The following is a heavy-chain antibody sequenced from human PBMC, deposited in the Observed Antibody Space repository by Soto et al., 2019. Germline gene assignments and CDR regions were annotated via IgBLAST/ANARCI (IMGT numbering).Heavy chain of an antibody. Sequence: SETLSLTCTVSGGSISSYYWSWIWQPPGKGLEWIGYIYYSGNTNYNPSLKSRVTISVDTSKNQFSLKLSSVTAADTAVYYCATRAADYDFWSGYYSYYYYMDVWGKGTTVTVSS. CDR2: IYYSGNT. CDR3: ATRAADYDFWSGYYSYYYYMDV. CDR1: GGSISSYY. D-gene: IGHD3-3*01. J-gene: IGHJ6*03. V-gene: IGHV4-59*08.